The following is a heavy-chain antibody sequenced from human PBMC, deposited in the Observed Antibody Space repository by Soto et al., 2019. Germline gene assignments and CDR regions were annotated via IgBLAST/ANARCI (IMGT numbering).Heavy chain of an antibody. CDR3: ARAYEFWSGYSNFDY. D-gene: IGHD3-3*01. CDR1: GYTFTSYG. J-gene: IGHJ4*02. V-gene: IGHV1-18*01. CDR2: ISAYNDHT. Sequence: QVQLVQSGAEVKKPGASVKVSCKASGYTFTSYGISWVRQAPGQRLEWLGWISAYNDHTNYAQKLQDRVTMTTDTSTNTAYMELRSLRFDDTAVYYCARAYEFWSGYSNFDYWGQGTLVTVSS.